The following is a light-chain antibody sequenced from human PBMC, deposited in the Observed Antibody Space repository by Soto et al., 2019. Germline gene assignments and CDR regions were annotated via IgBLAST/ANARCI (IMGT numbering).Light chain of an antibody. Sequence: QSALTQPASVSGSPGQSITISCTGTSSVVGSYNLVSWYQQHPGKAPKLMIYEVSKRPSGVPDRFSGSKSGNTASLTVSGLQAEDEADYYCSSYAGSNNFVVFGTGTKVTVL. V-gene: IGLV2-8*01. CDR1: SSVVGSYNL. CDR3: SSYAGSNNFVV. CDR2: EVS. J-gene: IGLJ1*01.